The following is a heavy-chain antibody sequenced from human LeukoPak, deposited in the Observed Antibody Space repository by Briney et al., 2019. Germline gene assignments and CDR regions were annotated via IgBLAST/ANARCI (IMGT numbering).Heavy chain of an antibody. CDR2: ISSSSSYI. Sequence: GGSLRLSCAASGFTLSSYSMNWVRQAPGKGLEWVSSISSSSSYIYYADSVKGRFTISRDNAKNSLYLQMNSLRAEDTAVYYCARDQAPKMGAVAGGVYFDYWGQGTLVTVSS. J-gene: IGHJ4*02. CDR1: GFTLSSYS. V-gene: IGHV3-21*01. CDR3: ARDQAPKMGAVAGGVYFDY. D-gene: IGHD6-19*01.